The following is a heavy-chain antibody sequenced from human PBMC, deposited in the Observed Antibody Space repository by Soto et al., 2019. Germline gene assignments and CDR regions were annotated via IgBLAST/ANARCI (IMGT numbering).Heavy chain of an antibody. J-gene: IGHJ4*02. CDR2: SRNKRDSYNT. V-gene: IGHV3-72*01. CDR3: VGESFYRLDY. Sequence: EVHLVESGGGLVQPGGSLRLSCAASGLSFSDHHMNWVRQAPGKGLEWLGRSRNKRDSYNTEYAASVKGRFSISRDDSKNSLYLQMNSLKTDDTAMYYCVGESFYRLDYWGQGTLVTASS. CDR1: GLSFSDHH. D-gene: IGHD3-16*01.